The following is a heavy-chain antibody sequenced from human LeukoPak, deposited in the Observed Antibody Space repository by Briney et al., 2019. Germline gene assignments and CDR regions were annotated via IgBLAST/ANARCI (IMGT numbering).Heavy chain of an antibody. V-gene: IGHV3-23*01. CDR1: GFTFSTFA. CDR2: IFPSGGEI. J-gene: IGHJ4*02. D-gene: IGHD2-8*02. CDR3: ATYRQVLLPFES. Sequence: GGSLRLSCAASGFTFSTFAMNWVRQPPGKGLEWVSSIFPSGGEIHYADSVRGRFTISRDNSKSTLSLQMNSLRAEDTAIYYCATYRQVLLPFESWGQGTLVTVSS.